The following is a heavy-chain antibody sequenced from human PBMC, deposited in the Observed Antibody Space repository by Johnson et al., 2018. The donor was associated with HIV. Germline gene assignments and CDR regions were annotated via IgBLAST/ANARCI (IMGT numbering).Heavy chain of an antibody. CDR2: IISSGSTI. D-gene: IGHD3-10*01. J-gene: IGHJ3*02. CDR3: ARDQGWFGEFMNAFDI. CDR1: GFTFSDYY. V-gene: IGHV3-11*01. Sequence: QVQLVESGGNLVKPGGSLRLSCAASGFTFSDYYMSWIRQAPGKGLEWISYIISSGSTIYYVDSVKGRFTISRDNAKNSLYLQMNSLRAEDTAVYYCARDQGWFGEFMNAFDIWGQGTMVTVSS.